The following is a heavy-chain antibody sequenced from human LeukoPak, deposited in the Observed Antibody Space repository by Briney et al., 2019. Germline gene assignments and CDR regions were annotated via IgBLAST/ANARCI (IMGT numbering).Heavy chain of an antibody. D-gene: IGHD6-19*01. CDR3: ARDSWLAFDY. CDR2: IKQDGSEK. V-gene: IGHV3-7*05. J-gene: IGHJ4*02. CDR1: GFTFSSYW. Sequence: GESLKISCAASGFTFSSYWMSWVRQAPGKGLEWVANIKQDGSEKYYVDSVKGRFTISRDSAKNSLYLQMNSLRAEDTAVYYCARDSWLAFDYWGQGTLVTVSS.